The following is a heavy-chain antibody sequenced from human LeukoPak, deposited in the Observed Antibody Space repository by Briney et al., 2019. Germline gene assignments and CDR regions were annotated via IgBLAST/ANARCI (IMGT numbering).Heavy chain of an antibody. CDR1: GFTLRSYG. CDR2: IWYDGSNK. D-gene: IGHD2-2*02. Sequence: GRSLRLSCAASGFTLRSYGMHWVRQAPGKGLEWVAVIWYDGSNKYYADSVKGRFTISRDNSKNTLYLQMNSLRAEDTAVYYCARDRLGPATSILDYWGQGTLVTVSS. V-gene: IGHV3-33*01. CDR3: ARDRLGPATSILDY. J-gene: IGHJ4*02.